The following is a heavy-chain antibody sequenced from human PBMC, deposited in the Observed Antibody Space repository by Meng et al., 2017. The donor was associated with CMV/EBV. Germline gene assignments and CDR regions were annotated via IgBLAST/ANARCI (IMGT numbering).Heavy chain of an antibody. Sequence: QVQLQESGPGLVKPSQTLSIPWTFSVCSISSGSYYWSWIRHRDGNGLEWIGSIYTSGRNNYNPSLKSRVTISVDTSKNQFSLKLSSVTAADTAVYYCARVRGGRIDYWGQGTLVTVSS. CDR1: VCSISSGSYY. CDR2: IYTSGRN. CDR3: ARVRGGRIDY. J-gene: IGHJ4*02. V-gene: IGHV4-61*02.